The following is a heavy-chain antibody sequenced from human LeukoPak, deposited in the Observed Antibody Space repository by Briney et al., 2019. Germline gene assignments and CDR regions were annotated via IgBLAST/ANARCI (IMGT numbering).Heavy chain of an antibody. V-gene: IGHV4-61*02. CDR1: GGSISSGSYC. J-gene: IGHJ5*02. Sequence: PSETLSLTCTVSGGSISSGSYCWSWLRQPAGKGLEWIGRIYTSGSTNYNPSLKSRVTISVDTSKNQFSLKLSSVTAADTAVYYCARGCGDSSSYYDEYWFDPWGQGTLVTVSS. CDR3: ARGCGDSSSYYDEYWFDP. CDR2: IYTSGST. D-gene: IGHD3-22*01.